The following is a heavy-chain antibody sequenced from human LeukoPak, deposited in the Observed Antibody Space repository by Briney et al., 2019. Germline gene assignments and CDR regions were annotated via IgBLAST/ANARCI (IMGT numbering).Heavy chain of an antibody. D-gene: IGHD4-11*01. Sequence: ASVKVSCKDSGYTLTELSMHWVRQDPGKGLEWMGGFDPEDGETIYAQKFQGRVTMTEDTSTDTDYRELSSLRSDDTAVYYSATYSVGMDVWGQGTTVTVSS. CDR3: ATYSVGMDV. CDR1: GYTLTELS. J-gene: IGHJ6*02. CDR2: FDPEDGET. V-gene: IGHV1-24*01.